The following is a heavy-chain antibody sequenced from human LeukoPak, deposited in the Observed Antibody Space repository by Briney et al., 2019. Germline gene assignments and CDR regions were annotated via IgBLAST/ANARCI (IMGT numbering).Heavy chain of an antibody. CDR1: GFTFSSYA. CDR3: AKDLSITMVLAGDAFDI. D-gene: IGHD3-10*01. Sequence: GGSLRLSCAASGFTFSSYAMHWVRQAPGKGLEWVAVISYDGSNKYYADSVKGRFTVSRDNSKNTLYLQMNSLRAEDTALYYCAKDLSITMVLAGDAFDIWGQGTMVTVSS. J-gene: IGHJ3*02. V-gene: IGHV3-30-3*01. CDR2: ISYDGSNK.